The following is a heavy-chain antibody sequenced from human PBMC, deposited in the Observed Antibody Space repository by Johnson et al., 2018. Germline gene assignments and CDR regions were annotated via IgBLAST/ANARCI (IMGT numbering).Heavy chain of an antibody. V-gene: IGHV1-69*12. CDR1: GGTFSSYA. CDR3: ARGCSSTSCPKDYYYGMDV. D-gene: IGHD2-2*01. J-gene: IGHJ6*02. Sequence: QVQLVQSGAEVKKPGSSVEVSCKASGGTFSSYAISWVRQAPGQGLEWMGGIIPIFGTANYAQKFQGRVTITADESTSTAYMELSSLRSEDTAVYYWARGCSSTSCPKDYYYGMDVWGQGTTVTVSS. CDR2: IIPIFGTA.